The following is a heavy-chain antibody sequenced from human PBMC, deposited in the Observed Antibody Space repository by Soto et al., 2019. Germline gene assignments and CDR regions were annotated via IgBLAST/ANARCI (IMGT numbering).Heavy chain of an antibody. CDR2: ISYDGSNK. Sequence: PGGSLRLSCAASGFTFSSYAMHWVRQAPGKGLEWVAVISYDGSNKYYADSVKGRFTISRDNSKNTLYLQMNSLRAEDTAVYYCARIKQLTYGMDVWGQGTTVTVSS. CDR1: GFTFSSYA. V-gene: IGHV3-30-3*01. D-gene: IGHD6-6*01. J-gene: IGHJ6*02. CDR3: ARIKQLTYGMDV.